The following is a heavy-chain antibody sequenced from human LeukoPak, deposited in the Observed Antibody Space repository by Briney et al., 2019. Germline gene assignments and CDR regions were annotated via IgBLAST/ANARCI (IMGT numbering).Heavy chain of an antibody. V-gene: IGHV1-46*01. CDR1: GYTFTSYY. D-gene: IGHD6-13*01. CDR2: INPSGGST. J-gene: IGHJ4*02. CDR3: ARDRNSSWTFDY. Sequence: ASVKVSCKASGYTFTSYYMHWVRQAPGQGLEWMGIINPSGGSTSYAQKFQGRVTMTRDMSTSTVYMELGSLRSEETDVYYCARDRNSSWTFDYWGQGTLVTVSS.